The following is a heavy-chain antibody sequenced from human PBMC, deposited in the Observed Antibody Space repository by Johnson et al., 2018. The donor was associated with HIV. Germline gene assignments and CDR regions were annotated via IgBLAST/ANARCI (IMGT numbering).Heavy chain of an antibody. D-gene: IGHD3-3*02. V-gene: IGHV3-33*06. Sequence: QVQLVESGGGLVQPGGSLRLSCAASGFTFSTYWMSWVRQAPGQGLEWVAVIWYDGQFTYYGESVKGRFPISRDNSKNTVFLEMNSLTAEATGLYYCVKDGAHCGSHHDAFDVWGRGTVVTVSS. CDR3: VKDGAHCGSHHDAFDV. J-gene: IGHJ3*01. CDR2: IWYDGQFT. CDR1: GFTFSTYW.